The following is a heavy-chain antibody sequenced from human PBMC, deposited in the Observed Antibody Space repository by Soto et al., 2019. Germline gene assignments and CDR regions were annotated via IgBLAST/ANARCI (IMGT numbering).Heavy chain of an antibody. Sequence: PSETLSLTCTVSGGSISSSNYHWGWIRQPPGKGLEWIGSMYYSGSTYYNPSLKSRVTMSLDTSKNQFSLELTSVTAADTAVYYCARHSWLQLLPQYWGQGNLVTVSS. V-gene: IGHV4-39*01. CDR1: GGSISSSNYH. CDR2: MYYSGST. D-gene: IGHD5-12*01. J-gene: IGHJ1*01. CDR3: ARHSWLQLLPQY.